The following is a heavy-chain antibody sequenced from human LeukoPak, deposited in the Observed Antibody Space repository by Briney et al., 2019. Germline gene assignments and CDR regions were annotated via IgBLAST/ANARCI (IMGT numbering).Heavy chain of an antibody. CDR3: THTYSPSLVGVGY. Sequence: PGGSLRLSCAASGFTFSNAWMSWVRQAPGKGLEWVGRIKRKAGGGTTDYAAPVKGRFTISRDDSKNSLYLQMNSLKTEDTAVYFCTHTYSPSLVGVGYWGQGTLVTVSS. CDR1: GFTFSNAW. V-gene: IGHV3-15*01. CDR2: IKRKAGGGTT. J-gene: IGHJ4*02. D-gene: IGHD1-26*01.